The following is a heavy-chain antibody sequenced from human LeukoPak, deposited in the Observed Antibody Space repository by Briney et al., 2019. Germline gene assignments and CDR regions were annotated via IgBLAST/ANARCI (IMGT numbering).Heavy chain of an antibody. CDR3: AREQSNYYYMDV. J-gene: IGHJ6*03. CDR1: GGSISSYY. CDR2: IYYSGST. Sequence: SETLSLTCTVSGGSISSYYWSWIRQPPGKGLEWIGYIYYSGSTNYNPSLKSRVTISVDTSKNQFSLKLSSVTAADTAVYYCAREQSNYYYMDVWGKGTTVTVSS. V-gene: IGHV4-59*01.